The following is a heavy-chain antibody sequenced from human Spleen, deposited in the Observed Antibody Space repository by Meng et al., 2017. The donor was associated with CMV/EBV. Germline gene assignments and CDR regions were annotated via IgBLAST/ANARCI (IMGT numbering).Heavy chain of an antibody. J-gene: IGHJ4*02. Sequence: GGSLRLSCAASGFTFSSYEMNWVRQAPGKGLEWVSYISSSGSTIYYADSVKGRFTISRDNAKNSLYLQMNSLRAEDTAVYYCARARVIAARGDYWGQGTLVTVSS. V-gene: IGHV3-48*03. CDR3: ARARVIAARGDY. CDR1: GFTFSSYE. D-gene: IGHD6-6*01. CDR2: ISSSGSTI.